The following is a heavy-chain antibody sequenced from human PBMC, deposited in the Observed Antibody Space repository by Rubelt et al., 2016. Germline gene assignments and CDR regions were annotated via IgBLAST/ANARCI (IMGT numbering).Heavy chain of an antibody. CDR2: IGSSSRRI. Sequence: EVHLVESGGGLVQPGGSLRLSCAASGFTFSSNSMNWVRQAPGKGLEWVSYIGSSSRRIYYADSVKGRLTVSRDNAKNSLYLQMNSLRDEDTAVYYCARSDITIFEVVKNWGQGTLVTVSS. CDR3: ARSDITIFEVVKN. D-gene: IGHD3-3*01. CDR1: GFTFSSNS. V-gene: IGHV3-48*02. J-gene: IGHJ4*02.